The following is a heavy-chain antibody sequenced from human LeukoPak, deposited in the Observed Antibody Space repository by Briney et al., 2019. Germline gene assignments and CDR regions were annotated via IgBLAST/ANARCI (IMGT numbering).Heavy chain of an antibody. Sequence: SETLSLTCGVSVGSISSGNWWIWVRQSPGKGLEWIGEIHHNGTRNYNPSLKSRVTISADTFKNHFSLILTSLTAADTAVYYCATAPILRGEGGEHYKYGMDVWGQGTTVIVSS. D-gene: IGHD2-2*02. CDR2: IHHNGTR. CDR1: VGSISSGNW. V-gene: IGHV4/OR15-8*01. J-gene: IGHJ6*02. CDR3: ATAPILRGEGGEHYKYGMDV.